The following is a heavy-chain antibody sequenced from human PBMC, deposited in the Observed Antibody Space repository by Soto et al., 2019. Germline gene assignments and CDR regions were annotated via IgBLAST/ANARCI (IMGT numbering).Heavy chain of an antibody. CDR1: GFTFGSYW. V-gene: IGHV3-74*01. D-gene: IGHD6-6*01. J-gene: IGHJ4*02. CDR3: AREYSSSRYFDY. CDR2: INSDESST. Sequence: GGSLRLSNAASGFTFGSYWLHWVRQAPGKGLVWVSRINSDESSTTYADSVKGRFTISRDNAKNTLYLQMNSLRAEDTAVYYCAREYSSSRYFDYWGQGTLVTVSS.